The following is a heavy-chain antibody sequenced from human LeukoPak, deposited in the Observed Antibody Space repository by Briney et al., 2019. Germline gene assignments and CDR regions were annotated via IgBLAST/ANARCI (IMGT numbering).Heavy chain of an antibody. CDR1: DYPITSDYY. V-gene: IGHV4-38-2*01. Sequence: KPSETLSLTCEVSDYPITSDYYWVWIRQPPGQGLEWIGQIFHSGIAHYNPSLKSRVTMSVDTSRSQFSVNLNSVTAADTAVYYCARAGFGPAHNRFYYYMDVWGKGTTVTVSS. D-gene: IGHD3-16*01. J-gene: IGHJ6*03. CDR3: ARAGFGPAHNRFYYYMDV. CDR2: IFHSGIA.